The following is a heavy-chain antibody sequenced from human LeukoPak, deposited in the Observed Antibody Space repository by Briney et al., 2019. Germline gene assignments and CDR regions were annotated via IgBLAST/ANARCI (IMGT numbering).Heavy chain of an antibody. Sequence: ASVKVFCKASGGTFSSYAISWVRQAPGQGLEWMGRIIPIFGTANYAQKFQGRVTITTDESTSTAYMELSSLRSEDTAVYYCARGGGEPAFDIWGQGTMVTVSS. V-gene: IGHV1-69*05. D-gene: IGHD1-14*01. CDR2: IIPIFGTA. J-gene: IGHJ3*02. CDR3: ARGGGEPAFDI. CDR1: GGTFSSYA.